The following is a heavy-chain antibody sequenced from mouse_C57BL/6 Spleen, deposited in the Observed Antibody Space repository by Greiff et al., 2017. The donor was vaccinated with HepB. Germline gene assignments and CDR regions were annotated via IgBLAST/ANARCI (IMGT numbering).Heavy chain of an antibody. D-gene: IGHD1-1*01. V-gene: IGHV1-69*01. Sequence: VQLQQPGAELVMPGASVKLSCKASGYTFTSYWMHWVKQRPGQGLEWIGEIDPSDSYTNSNQKFKGKSTLTVDKSTSTAYMQLSSLTSEDSAVYYCARNYGSSYADYWGQGTTLTVSS. CDR1: GYTFTSYW. J-gene: IGHJ2*01. CDR2: IDPSDSYT. CDR3: ARNYGSSYADY.